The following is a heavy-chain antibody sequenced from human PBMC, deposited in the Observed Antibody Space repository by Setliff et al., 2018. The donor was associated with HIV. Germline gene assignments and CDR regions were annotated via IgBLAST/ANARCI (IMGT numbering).Heavy chain of an antibody. J-gene: IGHJ4*02. CDR1: GYTFIGYN. V-gene: IGHV1-2*02. CDR3: ARALDSSADIEGYFDF. D-gene: IGHD2-15*01. Sequence: ASVKVSCKASGYTFIGYNMHWVRQAPGQGLEWMGWINPSSGGTNYAQKFQGRVVMTRDTSISTAYMGLSRLRSDDTAVYYCARALDSSADIEGYFDFWGQGMLVTVSS. CDR2: INPSSGGT.